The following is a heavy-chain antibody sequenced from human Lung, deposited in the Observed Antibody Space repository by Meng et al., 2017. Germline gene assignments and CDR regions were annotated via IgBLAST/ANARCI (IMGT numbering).Heavy chain of an antibody. J-gene: IGHJ4*02. CDR3: ARDDSGYADFDS. V-gene: IGHV4-4*02. CDR2: VYHSGST. CDR1: GCSISSNNW. D-gene: IGHD3-22*01. Sequence: QVQLQESGPGLVKPSGTLSLTCAVSGCSISSNNWWSWVRQTPGRGLEWIGEVYHSGSTNYNPSLKSRVIISVNNSKNQFSLKLTSVTAADTAVYYCARDDSGYADFDSWCQGTLVTVSS.